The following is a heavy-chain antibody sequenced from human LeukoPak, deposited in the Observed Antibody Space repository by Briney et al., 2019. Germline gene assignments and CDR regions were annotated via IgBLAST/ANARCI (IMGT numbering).Heavy chain of an antibody. CDR3: VSSSGQQLIPYDY. CDR2: IYGGGAA. J-gene: IGHJ4*02. Sequence: GGSLRLSCAASGINVSTNYMTWIRRAPGKGLEWVSLIYGGGAAYYAESVKGRFIISRDNSKNTLFLQMNSLRAEDTAVYYCVSSSGQQLIPYDYWGQGTHVAVSS. CDR1: GINVSTNY. D-gene: IGHD6-13*01. V-gene: IGHV3-66*02.